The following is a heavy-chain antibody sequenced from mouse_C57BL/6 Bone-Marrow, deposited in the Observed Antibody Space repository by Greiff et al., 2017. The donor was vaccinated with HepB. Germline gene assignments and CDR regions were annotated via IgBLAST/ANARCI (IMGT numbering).Heavy chain of an antibody. J-gene: IGHJ2*01. CDR1: GYTFTGYW. D-gene: IGHD1-1*01. Sequence: VQLQQPGAELVMPGASVKLSCKASGYTFTGYWMHWVKQRPGQGLEWIGEIDPSDSYTNYNQKFKGKSTLTVDKSSSTAYMQLSSLTSEDSAVYYCARTSFHYYGSSYLYYFDYWGQGTTLTVSS. CDR3: ARTSFHYYGSSYLYYFDY. V-gene: IGHV1-69*01. CDR2: IDPSDSYT.